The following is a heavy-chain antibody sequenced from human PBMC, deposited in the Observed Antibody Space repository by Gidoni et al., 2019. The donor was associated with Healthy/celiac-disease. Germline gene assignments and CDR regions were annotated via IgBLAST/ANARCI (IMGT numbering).Heavy chain of an antibody. CDR3: ARARLRLGELPFY. D-gene: IGHD3-16*01. V-gene: IGHV4-61*01. CDR1: GSYY. Sequence: GSYYWSWIRQPPGKGLEWIGYIYYSGSTNYNPSLKSRVTISVDTSKNQFSLKLSSVTAADTAVYYYARARLRLGELPFYWGQGTLVTVSS. CDR2: IYYSGST. J-gene: IGHJ4*02.